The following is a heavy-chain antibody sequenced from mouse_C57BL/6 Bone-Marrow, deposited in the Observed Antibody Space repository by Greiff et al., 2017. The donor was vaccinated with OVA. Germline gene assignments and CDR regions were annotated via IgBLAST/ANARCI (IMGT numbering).Heavy chain of an antibody. V-gene: IGHV2-2*01. CDR3: ARLLPEV. CDR1: GFSLTSYG. Sequence: VKLVESGPGLVQPSESLSITCTASGFSLTSYGVHWVRQSPGKGLEWMGVIWSGGSADNYAAFISGLSISKDNSKSRVFFKMNSLQADDTAIYYCARLLPEVWGTGTTVTVSS. CDR2: IWSGGSA. J-gene: IGHJ1*03. D-gene: IGHD1-1*01.